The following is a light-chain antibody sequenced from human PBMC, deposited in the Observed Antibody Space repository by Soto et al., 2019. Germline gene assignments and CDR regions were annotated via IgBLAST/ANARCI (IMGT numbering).Light chain of an antibody. CDR3: SSYTSSSTLLV. CDR2: DVS. J-gene: IGLJ1*01. Sequence: QSLLTQPASVSGSPGQSITISCTGTSSDVGGYNYVSWYQQHPGKAPKLMIYDVSNRPSGVSNRFSGSKSGNTASLTISGLQAEDEADYYCSSYTSSSTLLVFGTGTKVTV. V-gene: IGLV2-14*01. CDR1: SSDVGGYNY.